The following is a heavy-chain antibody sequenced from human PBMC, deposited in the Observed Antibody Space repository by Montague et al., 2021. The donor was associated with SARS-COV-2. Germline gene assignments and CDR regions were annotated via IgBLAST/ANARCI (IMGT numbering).Heavy chain of an antibody. CDR1: GFSLSTSGMC. CDR2: IDWDDDK. D-gene: IGHD3-9*01. CDR3: ARTYYDILTGYYTYDY. J-gene: IGHJ4*02. V-gene: IGHV2-70*01. Sequence: PALVKPTQTLTLTCTFSGFSLSTSGMCVSWIRQPPGKALEWLALIDWDDDKYYSTSLKTRLTISKDTSKNQVVFTMTNMDPVDTATYYCARTYYDILTGYYTYDYWGQGTLVTVSS.